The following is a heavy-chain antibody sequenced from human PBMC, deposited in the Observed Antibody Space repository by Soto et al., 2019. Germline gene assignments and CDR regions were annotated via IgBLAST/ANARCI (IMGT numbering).Heavy chain of an antibody. CDR1: GGSISSSNW. Sequence: QVQLQESGPGLVKPSGTLSLTCAVSGGSISSSNWWSWVRQPPGKGLEWIGEIYHSGSTNYNPSLTSRATXXVXKXXNRLSRKLSSVTAADTAVYYCARSIAARTPDGFDYWGPGTLVTVSS. J-gene: IGHJ4*02. D-gene: IGHD6-6*01. V-gene: IGHV4-4*02. CDR3: ARSIAARTPDGFDY. CDR2: IYHSGST.